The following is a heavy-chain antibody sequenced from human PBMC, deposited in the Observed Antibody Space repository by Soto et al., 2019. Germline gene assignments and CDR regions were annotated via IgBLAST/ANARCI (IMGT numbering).Heavy chain of an antibody. Sequence: QVQLVESGGGVVQPGRSLRLSCAASGFTFSSYAMHWVRQAPGKGLEWVAVISYDGSNKYYADSVKDRFTISRDNSKNTRYLQMNSLRAEDTAVYYCARDRYYGSSGYSSYGMDVWGQGTKVTVSS. CDR3: ARDRYYGSSGYSSYGMDV. V-gene: IGHV3-30-3*01. J-gene: IGHJ6*02. D-gene: IGHD3-22*01. CDR2: ISYDGSNK. CDR1: GFTFSSYA.